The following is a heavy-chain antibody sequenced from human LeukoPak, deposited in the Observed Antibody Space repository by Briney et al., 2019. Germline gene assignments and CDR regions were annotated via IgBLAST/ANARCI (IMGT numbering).Heavy chain of an antibody. J-gene: IGHJ5*02. D-gene: IGHD3-10*01. CDR2: MNPNTGNT. V-gene: IGHV1-8*01. CDR1: GYTFTSYD. Sequence: ASVKLSCKASGYTFTSYDINWVRRATGQGLEWMGWMNPNTGNTGYGERFQGRVTMTRDKSISTAYMELNSLTSEDTAVYYCARGGAGTYYKRDGWFDPWGQGTLVTVSS. CDR3: ARGGAGTYYKRDGWFDP.